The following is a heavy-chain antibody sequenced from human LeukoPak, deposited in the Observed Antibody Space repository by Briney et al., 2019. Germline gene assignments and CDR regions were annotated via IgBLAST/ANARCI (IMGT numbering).Heavy chain of an antibody. V-gene: IGHV3-30*18. D-gene: IGHD4-17*01. CDR3: AKDRALTVTTFYHYYGMDV. CDR2: ISYDGSNK. Sequence: PGRSLRLSCAASGFTFSSYGMHWVRQAPGKGLEWVAVISYDGSNKYYADSVKGRFTISRDNSKNTLYLQMNSLRAEDTAVYYCAKDRALTVTTFYHYYGMDVWGKGTTVTVSS. CDR1: GFTFSSYG. J-gene: IGHJ6*04.